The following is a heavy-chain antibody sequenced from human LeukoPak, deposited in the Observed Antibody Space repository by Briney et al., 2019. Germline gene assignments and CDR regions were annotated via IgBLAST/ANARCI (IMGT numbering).Heavy chain of an antibody. CDR3: VKDLGSAITSALALDV. D-gene: IGHD2-15*01. Sequence: GGSLRLSCVASGFTFSVHWMHWVRQVPGKGPVWVSRINPDQSDTTSADSVKGRFTISRDNRKNLLHLQMDSLRPDDSAVYYCVKDLGSAITSALALDVWGQGTTVTVSS. J-gene: IGHJ6*02. V-gene: IGHV3-74*01. CDR2: INPDQSDT. CDR1: GFTFSVHW.